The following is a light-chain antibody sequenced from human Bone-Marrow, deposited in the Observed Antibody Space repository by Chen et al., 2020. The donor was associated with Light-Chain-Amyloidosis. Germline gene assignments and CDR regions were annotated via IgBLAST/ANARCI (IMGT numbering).Light chain of an antibody. CDR3: QQSYTSPFT. V-gene: IGKV1-39*01. CDR1: QTISIY. Sequence: DIQMTQSPASLSAFVGDAVVITCRASQTISIYLNWYQHKPGKAPKLLIYTASNLQRGVPSRFSGSGSGTDFTLNVSSLQPEDFATDYCQQSYTSPFTFGPGTKVDIK. CDR2: TAS. J-gene: IGKJ3*01.